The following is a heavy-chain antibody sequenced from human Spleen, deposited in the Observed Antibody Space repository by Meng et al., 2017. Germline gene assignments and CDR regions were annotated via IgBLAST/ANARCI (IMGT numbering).Heavy chain of an antibody. CDR3: AKDRESYNSVWDAFDI. CDR2: ISGSGDNR. J-gene: IGHJ3*02. D-gene: IGHD1-20*01. CDR1: GFTFSSYG. V-gene: IGHV3-23*01. Sequence: GESLKISCEASGFTFSSYGMNWVRQAPGKGLEWVSDISGSGDNRNYAASVKGQFTISRDDSKNTLYLQMNSLRAEDTAVYYCAKDRESYNSVWDAFDIWGQGTTVTVSS.